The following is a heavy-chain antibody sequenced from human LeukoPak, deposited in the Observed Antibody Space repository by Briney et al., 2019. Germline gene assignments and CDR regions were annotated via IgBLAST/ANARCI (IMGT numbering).Heavy chain of an antibody. J-gene: IGHJ4*02. D-gene: IGHD6-13*01. CDR1: GFTFSSYA. CDR2: ISSSSSYI. CDR3: ARDSIAAAGSY. V-gene: IGHV3-21*01. Sequence: GGSLRLSCAASGFTFSSYAMHWVRQAPGKGLEWVSSISSSSSYIYYADSVKGRFTISRDNAKNSLYLQMNSLRAEDTAVYYCARDSIAAAGSYWGQGTLVTVSS.